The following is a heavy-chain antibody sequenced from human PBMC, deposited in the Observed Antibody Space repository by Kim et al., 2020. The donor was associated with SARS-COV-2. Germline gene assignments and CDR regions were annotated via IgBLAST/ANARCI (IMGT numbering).Heavy chain of an antibody. CDR3: ARGPSDILTGYYQRGKYYYGMDV. Sequence: SETLSLTCTVSGGSISSYYWSWIRQPPGKGLEWIGYIYYSGSTNYNPSLKSRVTISVDTSKNQFSLKLSSVTAADTAVYYCARGPSDILTGYYQRGKYYYGMDVWGQGTTVTVSS. CDR2: IYYSGST. CDR1: GGSISSYY. J-gene: IGHJ6*02. V-gene: IGHV4-59*01. D-gene: IGHD3-9*01.